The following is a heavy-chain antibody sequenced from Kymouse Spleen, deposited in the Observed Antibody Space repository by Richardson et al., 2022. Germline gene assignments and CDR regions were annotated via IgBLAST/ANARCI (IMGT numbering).Heavy chain of an antibody. D-gene: IGHD3-10*01. V-gene: IGHV4-34*01. Sequence: QVQLQQWGAGLLKPSETLSLTCAVYGGSFSGYYWSWIRQPPGKGLEWIGEINHSGSTNYNPSLKSRVTISVDTSKNQFSLKLSSVTAADTAVYYCARGDYGSGSYYGDWFDPWGQGTLVTVSS. CDR2: INHSGST. CDR3: ARGDYGSGSYYGDWFDP. CDR1: GGSFSGYY. J-gene: IGHJ5*02.